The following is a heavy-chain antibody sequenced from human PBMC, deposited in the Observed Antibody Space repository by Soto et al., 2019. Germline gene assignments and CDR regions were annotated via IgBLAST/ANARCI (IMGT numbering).Heavy chain of an antibody. CDR2: ISISKGKT. V-gene: IGHV1-18*01. CDR3: ARKGYIGNFGLDV. D-gene: IGHD5-12*01. J-gene: IGHJ6*02. Sequence: QVQLGQSGAEVKRLGASVKVSCKASGYTFLNYDVAWVRRAPGQVLEWMGWISISKGKTYYQQRLQGRAMMNTDTAKPTAYMEVRSLRSHDTAVYYCARKGYIGNFGLDVWGQGTTVTVSS. CDR1: GYTFLNYD.